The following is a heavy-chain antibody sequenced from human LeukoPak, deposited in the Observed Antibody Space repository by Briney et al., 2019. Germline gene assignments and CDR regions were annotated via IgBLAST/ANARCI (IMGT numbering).Heavy chain of an antibody. CDR1: GYSFTSYW. J-gene: IGHJ6*02. D-gene: IGHD2-2*01. V-gene: IGHV5-51*01. Sequence: GESLKISCKGSGYSFTSYWIGWVRQMPGKGLEWMGIIYPGDSDTRYSPSFQGQVTISADKSISTAYLQWSSLKASDTAMYYCARQDCSSTSCRYGMDVWAKGPRSPSP. CDR2: IYPGDSDT. CDR3: ARQDCSSTSCRYGMDV.